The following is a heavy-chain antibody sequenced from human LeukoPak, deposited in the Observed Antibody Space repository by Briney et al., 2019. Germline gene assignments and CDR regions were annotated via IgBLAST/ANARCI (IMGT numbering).Heavy chain of an antibody. CDR1: GFTVSSNY. J-gene: IGHJ6*02. Sequence: PGGSLRLSCAASGFTVSSNYMSWVRQAPGKGLEWVSVIYSGGSTYYADSVKGRFTISRDNSKNTLYLRMNNLRAEDTAVYYCARRRLRPSYGMDVWGQGTTVTVSS. V-gene: IGHV3-66*04. CDR3: ARRRLRPSYGMDV. CDR2: IYSGGST. D-gene: IGHD2-21*01.